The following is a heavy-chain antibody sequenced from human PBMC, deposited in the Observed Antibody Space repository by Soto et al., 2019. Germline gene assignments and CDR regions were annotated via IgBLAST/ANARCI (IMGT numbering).Heavy chain of an antibody. V-gene: IGHV1-69*13. J-gene: IGHJ6*02. CDR3: ASRILAARPSYYYYYGMDV. Sequence: GASVKVSYKASGGTFSSYAISWVRQAPGQGLEWMGGIIPIFGTANYAQKFQGRVTITADESTSTAYMELSSLRSEDTAVYYCASRILAARPSYYYYYGMDVWGQGTTVTVSS. CDR2: IIPIFGTA. CDR1: GGTFSSYA. D-gene: IGHD6-6*01.